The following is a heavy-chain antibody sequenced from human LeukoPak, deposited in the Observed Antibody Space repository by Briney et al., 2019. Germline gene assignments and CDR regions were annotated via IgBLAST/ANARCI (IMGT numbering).Heavy chain of an antibody. CDR1: DGSISSSYY. CDR2: IYYSGST. V-gene: IGHV4-39*07. D-gene: IGHD3-9*01. CDR3: ARDLFYDILTGYYNDGFDY. J-gene: IGHJ4*02. Sequence: PSETLSLTCTVSDGSISSSYYWGWIRQPPGKGLEWIGSIYYSGSTYYNPSLKSRVTISVDTSKNQFSLKLSSVTAADTAVYFCARDLFYDILTGYYNDGFDYWGQGTLVTVSS.